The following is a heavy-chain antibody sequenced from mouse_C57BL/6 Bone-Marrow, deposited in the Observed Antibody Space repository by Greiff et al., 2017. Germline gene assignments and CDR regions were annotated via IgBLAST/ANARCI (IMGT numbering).Heavy chain of an antibody. V-gene: IGHV5-17*01. CDR1: GFTFSDYG. D-gene: IGHD1-1*02. CDR3: ARRRWFDY. J-gene: IGHJ2*01. Sequence: VQLKQSGGGLVKPGGSLKLSCAASGFTFSDYGMHWVRQAPEKGLEWVAYISSGSSTIYYADTVKGRFTISRDNAKNTLFLQMTSLRSEDTVMYYCARRRWFDYWGQGTTLTVSS. CDR2: ISSGSSTI.